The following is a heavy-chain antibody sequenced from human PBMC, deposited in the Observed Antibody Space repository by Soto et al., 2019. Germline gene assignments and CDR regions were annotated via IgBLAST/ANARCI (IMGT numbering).Heavy chain of an antibody. CDR3: ARAKNFGSGELAY. V-gene: IGHV1-2*04. Sequence: QVQLVQSGAEVKKTGASVKVCCKASGYTFTGHYILWVRQAPGQGLDWFGWVNPISGGTIYAQKFLGCVNTTRDTSTSTAYLELRSLTSDATAVYYCARAKNFGSGELAYWRQGTLSPSP. CDR2: VNPISGGT. D-gene: IGHD3-10*01. J-gene: IGHJ4*02. CDR1: GYTFTGHY.